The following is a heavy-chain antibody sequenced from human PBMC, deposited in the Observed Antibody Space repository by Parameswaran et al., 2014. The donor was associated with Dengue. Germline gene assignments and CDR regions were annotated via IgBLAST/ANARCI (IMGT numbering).Heavy chain of an antibody. CDR3: ARALHTFTSDAFHI. J-gene: IGHJ3*02. V-gene: IGHV3-48*03. D-gene: IGHD2/OR15-2a*01. CDR2: IGSSGSTI. Sequence: VRQAPGKGLEWLAHIGSSGSTIYYADSVQGRFTISRDNAKNLLFLQMTTLRNEDTAVYYCARALHTFTSDAFHIWGHGTMVTVSS.